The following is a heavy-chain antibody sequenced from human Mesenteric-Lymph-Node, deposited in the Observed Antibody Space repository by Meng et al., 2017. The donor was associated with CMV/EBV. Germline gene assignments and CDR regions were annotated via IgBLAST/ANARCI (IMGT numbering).Heavy chain of an antibody. J-gene: IGHJ4*02. CDR1: NFGTYA. Sequence: NFGTYAIRWLRQAPGQGLEWMGGIIPIYRTANYAQQFQGRVTITADTSTSTAYMDLSSLRSGDTGVYYCARKPVDMVSTYTSPFDYWGQGTLVTVSS. CDR2: IIPIYRTA. CDR3: ARKPVDMVSTYTSPFDY. D-gene: IGHD5/OR15-5a*01. V-gene: IGHV1-69*06.